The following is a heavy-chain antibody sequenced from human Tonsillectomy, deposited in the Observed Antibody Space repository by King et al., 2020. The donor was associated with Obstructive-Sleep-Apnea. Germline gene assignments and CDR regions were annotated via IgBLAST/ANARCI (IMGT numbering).Heavy chain of an antibody. Sequence: VQLVESGGGSVQPGGSLRLSCAASGFTFSSYSMDWVRQAPGKGLEWVSYISSSATIYYADSVKGRFTISRDNAKSSLYLQMNSLRAEDTAVYYCAGMTQTDAFDIWGQGTMVTVSS. CDR2: ISSSATI. CDR3: AGMTQTDAFDI. V-gene: IGHV3-48*04. J-gene: IGHJ3*02. CDR1: GFTFSSYS.